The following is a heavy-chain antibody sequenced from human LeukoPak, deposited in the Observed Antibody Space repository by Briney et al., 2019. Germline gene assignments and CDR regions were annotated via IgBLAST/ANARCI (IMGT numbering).Heavy chain of an antibody. Sequence: PAGSLRLSCAASGFTFSRYWVSWVRQAPGKGLEWVANIKQDGSEKYYVDSVKGRFAISRDNVKNSLYLQMNSLRAEDTAVYYCAVDCSSTSCYDLYYWGQGTLVTVSS. CDR1: GFTFSRYW. CDR2: IKQDGSEK. CDR3: AVDCSSTSCYDLYY. D-gene: IGHD2-2*01. J-gene: IGHJ4*02. V-gene: IGHV3-7*02.